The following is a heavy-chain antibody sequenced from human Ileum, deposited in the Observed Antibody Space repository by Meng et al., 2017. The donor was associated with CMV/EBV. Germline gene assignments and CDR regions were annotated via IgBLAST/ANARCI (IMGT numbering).Heavy chain of an antibody. CDR1: EFTFSDCW. Sequence: GGSLRPSCAASEFTFSDCWMTWVRQAPGKGLEWVANIKPDGGERYYVDSVKGRFIISRDNAQNSLYLRMNSLRAEDTAVYYCAREQTTEGATSYFDSWGQGTLVTVSS. CDR2: IKPDGGER. CDR3: AREQTTEGATSYFDS. J-gene: IGHJ4*02. V-gene: IGHV3-7*01. D-gene: IGHD1-26*01.